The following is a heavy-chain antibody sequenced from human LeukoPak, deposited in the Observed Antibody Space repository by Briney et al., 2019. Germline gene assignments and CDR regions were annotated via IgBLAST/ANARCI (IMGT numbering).Heavy chain of an antibody. D-gene: IGHD2-2*01. V-gene: IGHV3-23*01. J-gene: IGHJ4*02. CDR2: ISGSGGST. CDR3: AKSREWYQLLYFYY. Sequence: GGSLRLSCAASGFTFSSYAMSWVRQAPGKGLEWVSVISGSGGSTYYADSVKGRFTISRDNSKNTLYLQMNSLRAEDTAVYYCAKSREWYQLLYFYYWGQGTLVTVSS. CDR1: GFTFSSYA.